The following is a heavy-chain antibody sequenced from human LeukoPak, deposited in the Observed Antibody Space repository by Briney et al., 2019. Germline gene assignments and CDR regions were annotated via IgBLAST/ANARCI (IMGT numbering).Heavy chain of an antibody. J-gene: IGHJ6*03. CDR1: GFTFSGHW. D-gene: IGHD3-9*01. V-gene: IGHV3-30*02. CDR3: AKGVKVPLLRYFSYYMDV. CDR2: MRYDGSNR. Sequence: GGSLRLSCTASGFTFSGHWIHWVRQAPGKGLGWVAFMRYDGSNRNYADSVKGRFTISRDNSKNTLYLQMNSLRAEDTAVYYCAKGVKVPLLRYFSYYMDVWGKGTTVTISS.